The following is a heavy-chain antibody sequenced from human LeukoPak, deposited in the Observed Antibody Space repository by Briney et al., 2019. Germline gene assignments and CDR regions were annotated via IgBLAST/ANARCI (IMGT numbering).Heavy chain of an antibody. CDR1: GFTFSSYA. V-gene: IGHV3-23*01. CDR3: AKDRAWGSGDSYFDL. CDR2: ISSSGGST. D-gene: IGHD7-27*01. J-gene: IGHJ2*01. Sequence: QTGGSLRLSCAASGFTFSSYAMSWVRQAPGKGLEWVSAISSSGGSTYYADSVKGRFTISRDNSKNTLYLQMNSLKAEDTAVYYCAKDRAWGSGDSYFDLWGRGTLVTVSS.